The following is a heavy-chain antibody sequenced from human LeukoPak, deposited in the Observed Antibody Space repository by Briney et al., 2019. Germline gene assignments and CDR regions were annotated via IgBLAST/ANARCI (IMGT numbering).Heavy chain of an antibody. V-gene: IGHV1-2*02. CDR1: GNSFTVHY. CDR3: ARDHDYGPDY. Sequence: ASVKVSCKTSGNSFTVHYLHWLRQAPGQGLEWMGWIKPDSGATTFAQNFQGMVTMTSDTSINTAYMELSSLTSDDTAMYYCARDHDYGPDYWGQGTLVTVSA. D-gene: IGHD4/OR15-4a*01. CDR2: IKPDSGAT. J-gene: IGHJ4*02.